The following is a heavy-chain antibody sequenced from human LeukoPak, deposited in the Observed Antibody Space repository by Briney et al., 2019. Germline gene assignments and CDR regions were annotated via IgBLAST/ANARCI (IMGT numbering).Heavy chain of an antibody. CDR2: ISGYNGNT. D-gene: IGHD7-27*01. V-gene: IGHV1-18*01. J-gene: IGHJ4*02. CDR3: ARDVNGGGVITSVDS. CDR1: GYTFTSYG. Sequence: ASVKVSCKASGYTFTSYGVTWVRQAPGRGLEWMGWISGYNGNTKYAQKFQGRVTMTTDTSTSTAYMELRSLRSDDTAVYSCARDVNGGGVITSVDSWGQGTLVTVSS.